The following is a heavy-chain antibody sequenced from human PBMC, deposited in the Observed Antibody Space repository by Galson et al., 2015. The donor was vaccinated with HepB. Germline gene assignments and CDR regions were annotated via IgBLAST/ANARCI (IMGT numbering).Heavy chain of an antibody. CDR2: GYYTGST. CDR1: GDSIRTCY. CDR3: ARENYDSSGSFDH. D-gene: IGHD3-22*01. Sequence: SETLSLTCTVSGDSIRTCYWGWIRQPPGKGLEWIGNGYYTGSTNYNPSLENRVTILLDTPKNQFSLILSSVTAADTAVYYCARENYDSSGSFDHWGQGALVTVSS. V-gene: IGHV4-59*01. J-gene: IGHJ4*02.